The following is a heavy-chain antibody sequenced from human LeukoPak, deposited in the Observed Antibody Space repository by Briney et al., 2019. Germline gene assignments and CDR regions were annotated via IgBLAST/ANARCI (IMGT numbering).Heavy chain of an antibody. CDR3: ARSNYDFWSGLYYGMDV. J-gene: IGHJ6*02. V-gene: IGHV4-30-2*01. D-gene: IGHD3-3*01. CDR1: GGSISSGGYS. Sequence: SETLSLTCAVSGGSISSGGYSWSWIRQPPGKGLEWIGYIYHSGSTNYNPSLKSRVTISVDKSKNQFSLKLSSVTAADTAVYYCARSNYDFWSGLYYGMDVWGQGTTVTVSS. CDR2: IYHSGST.